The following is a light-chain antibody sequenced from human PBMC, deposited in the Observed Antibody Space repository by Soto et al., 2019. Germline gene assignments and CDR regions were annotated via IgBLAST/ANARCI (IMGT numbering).Light chain of an antibody. CDR1: QSLFYSSNNRDY. CDR3: QQYFHAPIT. J-gene: IGKJ5*01. V-gene: IGKV4-1*01. Sequence: DIVMTQSPDSLAVSLGERATINCKSSQSLFYSSNNRDYLAWYQQKPGQSPKLVMYWASSRESGVPDRFSGGGSWTNFTLTIHSLQAEDGAVYYSQQYFHAPITFGQGTRLEIK. CDR2: WAS.